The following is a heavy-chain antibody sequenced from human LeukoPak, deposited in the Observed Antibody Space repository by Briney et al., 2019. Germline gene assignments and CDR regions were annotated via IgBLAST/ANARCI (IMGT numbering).Heavy chain of an antibody. V-gene: IGHV4-59*08. CDR1: GGSIGNYY. J-gene: IGHJ4*02. CDR2: VHYSGST. Sequence: PSETLSLTCTVSGGSIGNYYWSWIRQPPGKGLEWLGYVHYSGSTNYNPSLKSRLTISADTSKNQFSLTLTSVTAADTAVYYCARHGGPSDSSGYLYYLDYWGQGTLVTVSS. D-gene: IGHD3-22*01. CDR3: ARHGGPSDSSGYLYYLDY.